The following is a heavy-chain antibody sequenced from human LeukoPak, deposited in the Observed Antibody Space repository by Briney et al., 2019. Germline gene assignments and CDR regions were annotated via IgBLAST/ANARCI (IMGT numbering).Heavy chain of an antibody. D-gene: IGHD2-21*01. V-gene: IGHV4-38-2*02. Sequence: SETLSLTCTVSGYSISSGYYWGWIRQPPGKGLEWIGNIYHSGSTYYNPSLKSRVTISVDTSKNQFSLKLSSVTAADTAVYYCARSLHISAPFDVWGQGTLVTVSS. CDR3: ARSLHISAPFDV. CDR2: IYHSGST. J-gene: IGHJ4*02. CDR1: GYSISSGYY.